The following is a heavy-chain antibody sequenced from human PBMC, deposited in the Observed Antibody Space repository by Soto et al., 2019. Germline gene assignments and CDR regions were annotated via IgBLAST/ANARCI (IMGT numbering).Heavy chain of an antibody. D-gene: IGHD6-6*01. V-gene: IGHV3-64*01. J-gene: IGHJ6*03. Sequence: EVQLAESGGGLAQPGGSLRLSCAASGFTLSGYAMDWVRQAPGKGLEYVSGISSNGVGTYYANSVQGRFTISRDNSKNTVYLQMGSLRPEVMAVYYCARRARPDFYYMDVWGKGTPVTVSS. CDR2: ISSNGVGT. CDR1: GFTLSGYA. CDR3: ARRARPDFYYMDV.